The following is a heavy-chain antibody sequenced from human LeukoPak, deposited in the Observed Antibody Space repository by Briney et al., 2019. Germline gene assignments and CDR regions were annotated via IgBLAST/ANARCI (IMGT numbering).Heavy chain of an antibody. CDR2: IYYSGST. Sequence: SETLSLTCTVSGYSISSGDYYWSWIRQPPGKALEWIGYIYYSGSTYYNPSLKSRVTISVDTSKNQFSLKLSSVSAADTAVHYCARGGNPPLFQTLRLNYDILTNPCGFDPWGQGTLVTVSS. CDR3: ARGGNPPLFQTLRLNYDILTNPCGFDP. D-gene: IGHD3-9*01. V-gene: IGHV4-30-4*01. CDR1: GYSISSGDYY. J-gene: IGHJ5*02.